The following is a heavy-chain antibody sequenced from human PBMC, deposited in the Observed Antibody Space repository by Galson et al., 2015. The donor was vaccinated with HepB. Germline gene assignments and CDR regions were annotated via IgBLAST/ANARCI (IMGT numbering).Heavy chain of an antibody. J-gene: IGHJ1*01. CDR1: GFTFDTFA. D-gene: IGHD3-22*01. CDR3: ARGLYYYDSSGYFVHH. Sequence: SLRLSCAASGFTFDTFAMHWVRQAPGKGLEWVSLISYDGSNDYYADSVKGRFTVSRDDSKNTRFLQMNRLRPEDTAVYYCARGLYYYDSSGYFVHHWGQGTLVTVSS. V-gene: IGHV3-30-3*01. CDR2: ISYDGSND.